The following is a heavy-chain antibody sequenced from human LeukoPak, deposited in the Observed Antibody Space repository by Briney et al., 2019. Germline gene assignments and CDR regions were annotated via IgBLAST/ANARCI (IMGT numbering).Heavy chain of an antibody. CDR3: AQSGSLHFPYDY. CDR1: GFTFNNYA. D-gene: IGHD1-26*01. CDR2: ISDDVATI. V-gene: IGHV3-23*01. Sequence: GGSLRLSCVASGFTFNNYAMHWVRQAPGKGLEWVSSISDDVATIYYADSVKGRLTTSRDKSKNTLYLQMNSLRADDTAVYYCAQSGSLHFPYDYWGQGALVIVSP. J-gene: IGHJ4*02.